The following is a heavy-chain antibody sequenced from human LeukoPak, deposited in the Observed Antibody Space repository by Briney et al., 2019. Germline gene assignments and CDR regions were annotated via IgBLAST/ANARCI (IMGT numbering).Heavy chain of an antibody. CDR2: VYYSGST. V-gene: IGHV4-39*02. D-gene: IGHD2-21*02. J-gene: IGHJ4*02. CDR3: ARRVTDTVGLPYFDR. CDR1: DFSIDRTNYY. Sequence: PSETLSHTCTVSDFSIDRTNYYWAWIRQPPGKGLEWIGSVYYSGSTHYNPSLEGRVIISVDTSKNHFSLKLSSVAAADTAVYYCARRVTDTVGLPYFDRWGQGTPVTVSS.